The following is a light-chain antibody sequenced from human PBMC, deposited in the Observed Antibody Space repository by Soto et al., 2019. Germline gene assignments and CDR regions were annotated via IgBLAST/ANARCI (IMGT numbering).Light chain of an antibody. J-gene: IGLJ3*02. V-gene: IGLV1-44*01. CDR1: SSNIGSNT. Sequence: QSVLTQPPSASATPGQRVTISCSGSSSNIGSNTVNWYQQLPRTAPKLLIYKSNQRPSGVPDRFSGSKSGASASLAISGLQSEDEADYYCAAWDDSLNGRAFGGGTKLTVL. CDR3: AAWDDSLNGRA. CDR2: KSN.